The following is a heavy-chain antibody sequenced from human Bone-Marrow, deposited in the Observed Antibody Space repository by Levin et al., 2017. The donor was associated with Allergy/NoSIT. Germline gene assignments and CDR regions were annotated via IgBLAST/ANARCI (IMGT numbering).Heavy chain of an antibody. CDR1: GYVSSYW. Sequence: KVSCKTSGYVSSYWIAWVRHQSGKGLEWMGVIYPGDSETKYSPSFESQVTISADTTAAYLQWNSLKASDSAMYYCARRRAVGGGLDYWGQGTLVTVSS. CDR3: ARRRAVGGGLDY. CDR2: IYPGDSET. J-gene: IGHJ4*02. V-gene: IGHV5-51*01. D-gene: IGHD6-19*01.